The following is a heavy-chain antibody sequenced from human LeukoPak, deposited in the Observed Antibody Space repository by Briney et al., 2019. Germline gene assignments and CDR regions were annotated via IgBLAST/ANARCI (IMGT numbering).Heavy chain of an antibody. CDR1: GFTFSSYG. CDR2: ISGSGAIT. Sequence: GGSLRLSCAASGFTFSSYGMSWVRQAPGKGLEWVSVISGSGAITKYADSVKGRFTISRDNSKNTLYLQMNNLRAEDTAVYYCAKETAYCGGGCYSLHDCWGQGTLVTVSS. J-gene: IGHJ4*02. D-gene: IGHD2-21*02. V-gene: IGHV3-23*01. CDR3: AKETAYCGGGCYSLHDC.